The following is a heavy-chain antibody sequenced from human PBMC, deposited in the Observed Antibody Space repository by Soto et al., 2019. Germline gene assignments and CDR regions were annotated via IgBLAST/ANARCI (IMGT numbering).Heavy chain of an antibody. Sequence: ASVKVSCKASGYTFTSYDINWVRQATGQGLEWMGWMNPNSGNTKYSQKFQGRVTITRDTSASTAYMELSSLRSEDTAVYYCARDGSSSFYYYYYMDVWGKGATVTVSS. D-gene: IGHD6-6*01. CDR3: ARDGSSSFYYYYYMDV. CDR1: GYTFTSYD. V-gene: IGHV1-8*01. J-gene: IGHJ6*03. CDR2: MNPNSGNT.